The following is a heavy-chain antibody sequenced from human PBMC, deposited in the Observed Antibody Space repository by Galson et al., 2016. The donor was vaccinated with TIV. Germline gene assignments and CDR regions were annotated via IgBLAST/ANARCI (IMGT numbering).Heavy chain of an antibody. CDR1: GFSLNTRGMR. D-gene: IGHD1-26*01. CDR2: IDWDDDK. Sequence: ALVKPTQTLTLTCTFSGFSLNTRGMRVAWIRQPPRKAPEWLARIDWDDDKFYNTSLKTRLTVSADTSKNQVVLTMTNLDPVDTATYYCARAVPIVGLTAFDYGGQGILVTVSS. V-gene: IGHV2-70D*14. CDR3: ARAVPIVGLTAFDY. J-gene: IGHJ4*02.